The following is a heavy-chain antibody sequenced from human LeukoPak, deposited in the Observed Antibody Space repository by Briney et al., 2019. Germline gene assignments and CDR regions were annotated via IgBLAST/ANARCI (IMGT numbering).Heavy chain of an antibody. V-gene: IGHV1-8*01. CDR1: GYIFTSYD. D-gene: IGHD6-13*01. CDR2: INPNNGNT. Sequence: ASVKVSCKTSGYIFTSYDINWVRQASGQGLEWMGWINPNNGNTRYPQKFQGRVTMTRNISISTVYMELSSLGSGDTAVYYCARASYSSSGFHFDYWGQGTLVTVSS. CDR3: ARASYSSSGFHFDY. J-gene: IGHJ4*02.